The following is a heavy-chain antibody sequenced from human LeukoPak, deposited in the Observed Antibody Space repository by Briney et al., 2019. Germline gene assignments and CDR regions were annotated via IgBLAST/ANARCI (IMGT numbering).Heavy chain of an antibody. CDR3: ARGSTYYDSSGQVPFDY. D-gene: IGHD3-22*01. J-gene: IGHJ4*02. CDR1: GFTFSSYS. Sequence: GGSLRLSCAASGFTFSSYSMNWVRQAPGKGLEWGSYISGSSSTVYYADSVKGRFTISRDNGKNTLYLQMNSLRAEDTAVYYCARGSTYYDSSGQVPFDYWGQGTLVTVSS. V-gene: IGHV3-48*01. CDR2: ISGSSSTV.